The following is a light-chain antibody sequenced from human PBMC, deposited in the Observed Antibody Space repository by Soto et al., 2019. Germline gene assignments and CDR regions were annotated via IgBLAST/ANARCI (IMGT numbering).Light chain of an antibody. Sequence: DIQMTQSPSTLSASVGDRVTLTCRASQSINNRLVWYQQKPGIAPKLLIYKASSLESGVPSRFSGSGSGTECNFTMSSLQPDDFATYYCQQYNTYPWTFGHGTKVEIK. CDR2: KAS. CDR1: QSINNR. V-gene: IGKV1-5*03. CDR3: QQYNTYPWT. J-gene: IGKJ1*01.